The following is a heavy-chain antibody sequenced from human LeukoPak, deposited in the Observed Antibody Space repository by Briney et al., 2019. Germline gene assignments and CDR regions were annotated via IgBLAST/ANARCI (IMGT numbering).Heavy chain of an antibody. D-gene: IGHD3-22*01. V-gene: IGHV4-4*07. CDR3: ARERYYYDSSGYLFDP. Sequence: SSATLSLTCTVSGSSISSYYWSWIRQPAGKGLEWIGRFYTSGSTNYNPSLKSRVTMSVDTSKNQFSLKLSSLTAADTAMYYCARERYYYDSSGYLFDPWGQGTLVTVSS. CDR1: GSSISSYY. CDR2: FYTSGST. J-gene: IGHJ5*02.